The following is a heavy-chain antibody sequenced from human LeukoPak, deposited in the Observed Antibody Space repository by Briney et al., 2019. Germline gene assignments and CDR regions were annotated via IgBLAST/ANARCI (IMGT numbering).Heavy chain of an antibody. CDR2: IKQDGRGK. J-gene: IGHJ4*02. CDR3: ARGGTTVTL. CDR1: GFTFSSYW. Sequence: GGSLRLSCAASGFTFSSYWMSWVRQSPGKGLEWVANIKQDGRGKFYVDSVKGRFTISRDNAKNSLYLQMNSLRAEDTAVYYCARGGTTVTLWGQGTLVTVSS. D-gene: IGHD4-17*01. V-gene: IGHV3-7*01.